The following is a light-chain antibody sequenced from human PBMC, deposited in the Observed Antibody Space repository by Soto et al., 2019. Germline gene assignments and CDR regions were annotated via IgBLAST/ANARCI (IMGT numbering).Light chain of an antibody. CDR1: SSYVGGYKY. CDR3: SSYTSSSTRV. V-gene: IGLV2-14*03. Sequence: QSVLTQPASVSGSPGQSITISCTGTSSYVGGYKYVSWYQQHPGKAPKLMIYDVRNRPSGVSNRFSGSKSGNTASLTISGLQAEDEADYYCSSYTSSSTRVFGTGTKVTVL. CDR2: DVR. J-gene: IGLJ1*01.